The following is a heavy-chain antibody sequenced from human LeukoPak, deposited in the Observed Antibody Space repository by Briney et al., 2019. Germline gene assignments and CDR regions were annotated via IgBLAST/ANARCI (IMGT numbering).Heavy chain of an antibody. CDR1: GGSFSGYY. D-gene: IGHD6-13*01. V-gene: IGHV4-34*01. CDR3: ARVSKYSSSWFNYFDY. J-gene: IGHJ4*02. CDR2: INHSGST. Sequence: PSETLSLTCAAYGGSFSGYYWSWIRQPPGKGLEWIGEINHSGSTNYNPSLKSRVTISVDTSKNQFSLKLSSVTAADTAVYYCARVSKYSSSWFNYFDYWGQGTLVTVSS.